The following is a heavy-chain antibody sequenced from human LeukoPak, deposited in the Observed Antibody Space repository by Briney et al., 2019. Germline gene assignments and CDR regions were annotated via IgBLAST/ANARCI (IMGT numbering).Heavy chain of an antibody. J-gene: IGHJ6*02. V-gene: IGHV1-24*01. D-gene: IGHD3-10*01. CDR3: ATVGSGSRYYYYGMDV. CDR2: FDPEDGET. Sequence: GASVKVSCKVSGYTLTELSMHWVRQAPGKGLEWMGGFDPEDGETIYAQKFQGRVTMTEDTSTDTAYMELSSLRSEDTAVYYCATVGSGSRYYYYGMDVWGQGTTVTDSS. CDR1: GYTLTELS.